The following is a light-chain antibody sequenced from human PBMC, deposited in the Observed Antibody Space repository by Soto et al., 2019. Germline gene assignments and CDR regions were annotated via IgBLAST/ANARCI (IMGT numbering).Light chain of an antibody. J-gene: IGKJ2*01. V-gene: IGKV1-5*01. CDR2: DAS. Sequence: DIQMTQSPSTLSASVGDRVTITCRANQSISSWLAWYQQKPGKAPKLLLYDASSFKSGVPSRFSGTGSATEFTLTISSLQPGDFATYYCQQYYTYPYTFGQGTKLEIK. CDR3: QQYYTYPYT. CDR1: QSISSW.